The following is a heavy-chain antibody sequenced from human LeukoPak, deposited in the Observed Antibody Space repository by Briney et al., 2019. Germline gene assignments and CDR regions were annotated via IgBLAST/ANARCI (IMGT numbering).Heavy chain of an antibody. CDR3: AKSGSKNDFDY. CDR2: ISSSSSYI. D-gene: IGHD3-3*01. CDR1: GFTVSSSY. V-gene: IGHV3-21*01. J-gene: IGHJ4*02. Sequence: GGSLRLSCAASGFTVSSSYMTWVRQAPGKGLEWVSSISSSSSYIYYADSVKGRFTISRDNAKNSLYLQMNSLRAEDTAVYYCAKSGSKNDFDYWGQGTLVTVSS.